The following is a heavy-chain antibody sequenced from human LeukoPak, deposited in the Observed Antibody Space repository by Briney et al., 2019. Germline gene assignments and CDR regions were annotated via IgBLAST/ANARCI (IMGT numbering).Heavy chain of an antibody. CDR1: GFTFSSYG. V-gene: IGHV3-33*01. D-gene: IGHD6-13*01. Sequence: PGGSLRLSCAASGFTFSSYGMRWVRQAPGKGLEWVAVIWYDGSNKYYADSVKGRFTISRDNSKNTLYLQMNSLRAEDTAVYYCARAIAAAAPWFDPWGQGTLVTVSS. J-gene: IGHJ5*02. CDR3: ARAIAAAAPWFDP. CDR2: IWYDGSNK.